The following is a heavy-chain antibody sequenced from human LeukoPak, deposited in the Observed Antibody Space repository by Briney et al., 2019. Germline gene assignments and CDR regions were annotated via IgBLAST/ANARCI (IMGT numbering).Heavy chain of an antibody. CDR3: ATYLGYCSGGSCYSEGPSL. J-gene: IGHJ4*02. CDR1: GGSISSYY. D-gene: IGHD2-15*01. Sequence: SEPLSLTCTVSGGSISSYYWRWIRQPAGKGLEWIGRIYTSGSTNYHPSLKSRVTMSVDTSKNQFSLKLSSVTAADTAVYFCATYLGYCSGGSCYSEGPSLWGQGTLVTVSS. CDR2: IYTSGST. V-gene: IGHV4-4*07.